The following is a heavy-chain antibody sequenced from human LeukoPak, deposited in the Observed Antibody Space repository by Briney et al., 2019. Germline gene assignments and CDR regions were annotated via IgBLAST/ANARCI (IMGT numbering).Heavy chain of an antibody. CDR1: GGSISSGGYY. CDR3: ARDRLVRGVIINYHYGMDV. J-gene: IGHJ6*02. Sequence: PSETLSLTCTVSGGSISSGGYYWSWIRQHPGKGLEWIGYIYYSGSTYYDPSLKSRVTISVDTSKNQFSLKLSSVTAADTAVYYCARDRLVRGVIINYHYGMDVWGQGTTVTVSS. CDR2: IYYSGST. D-gene: IGHD3-10*01. V-gene: IGHV4-31*03.